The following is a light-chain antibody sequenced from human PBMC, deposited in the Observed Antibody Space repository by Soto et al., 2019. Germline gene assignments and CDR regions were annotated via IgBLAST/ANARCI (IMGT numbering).Light chain of an antibody. CDR2: VAS. Sequence: DIQMTQSPSSLSASVGDRVTITCRASQSIDTNLNWYQQKPGEAPKLLIYVASNLQSGVPSRFSGSESGTDFTLTISSLQPDDFVTYYCQQSYSIPYTFGQGTKLEI. J-gene: IGKJ2*01. CDR3: QQSYSIPYT. V-gene: IGKV1-39*01. CDR1: QSIDTN.